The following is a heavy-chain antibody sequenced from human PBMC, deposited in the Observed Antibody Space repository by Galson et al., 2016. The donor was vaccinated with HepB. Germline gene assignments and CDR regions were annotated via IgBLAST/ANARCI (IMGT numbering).Heavy chain of an antibody. D-gene: IGHD2-21*02. CDR1: GFTFSNAW. Sequence: SLRLSCAGSGFTFSNAWLSWARQAPGKGPGWVGRIKSKGDGGTIDYAPAVKGRFTISRDDSKNMLYLQMMSLTTEDTAVYYCTSRLFHWGQGTLVAVSS. CDR3: TSRLFH. V-gene: IGHV3-15*01. J-gene: IGHJ4*02. CDR2: IKSKGDGGTI.